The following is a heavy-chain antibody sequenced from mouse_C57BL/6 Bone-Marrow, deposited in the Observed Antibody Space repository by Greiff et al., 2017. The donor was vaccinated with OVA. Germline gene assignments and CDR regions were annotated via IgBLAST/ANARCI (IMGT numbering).Heavy chain of an antibody. CDR2: IDPSDSYT. CDR1: GYTFTSYW. Sequence: QVQLQQPGAELVKPGASVKPSCKASGYTFTSYWMQWVKQRPGQGLEWIGEIDPSDSYTNYNQKFKGKATLTVDKSSSTAYMQLSSLTSEYSAVYYCAREDDYAPMDYWGQGTSVTVSS. CDR3: AREDDYAPMDY. D-gene: IGHD2-4*01. V-gene: IGHV1-50*01. J-gene: IGHJ4*01.